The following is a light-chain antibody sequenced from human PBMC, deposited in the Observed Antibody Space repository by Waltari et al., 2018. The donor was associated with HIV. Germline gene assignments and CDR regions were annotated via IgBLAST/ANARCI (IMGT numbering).Light chain of an antibody. CDR2: DVS. CDR1: SPHVGRYHS. J-gene: IGLJ2*01. Sequence: QSALTQPASLSGSPGPSLPLSCTGTSPHVGRYHSVPWYQHHPGKAPKPMIYDVSNRPSGVSNRFSGSKSGNTASLTISGLQAEDEADYYCNSYTTSSTLHVVFGGGTKLTVL. V-gene: IGLV2-14*03. CDR3: NSYTTSSTLHVV.